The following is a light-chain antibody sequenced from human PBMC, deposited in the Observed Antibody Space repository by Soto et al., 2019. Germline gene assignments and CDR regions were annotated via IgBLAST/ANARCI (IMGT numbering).Light chain of an antibody. CDR3: QQSYSTPYT. Sequence: DTQMTQSPSSLSASVGDRVTIACRASQSITSYLNWYQQKPGQAPILLIYAASSLQVGVTSRFSGSGSGTDFTLTISSLQPEDFAAYYCQQSYSTPYTFGQGTKLEIK. J-gene: IGKJ2*01. CDR2: AAS. V-gene: IGKV1-39*01. CDR1: QSITSY.